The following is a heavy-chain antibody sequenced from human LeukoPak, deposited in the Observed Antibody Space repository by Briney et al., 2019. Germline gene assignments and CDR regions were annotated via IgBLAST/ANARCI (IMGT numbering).Heavy chain of an antibody. V-gene: IGHV3-30*04. CDR1: GFTFSSYA. Sequence: PGGSLRLSCAASGFTFSSYAMHWVRQAPGKGLEWVAVISYDGSNKYYADSVKGRFTISRDNSKNTLYLQMNGLRAEDTAVYYCARAAFGYSSSWYGSQNYWGQGTLVTVSS. CDR3: ARAAFGYSSSWYGSQNY. D-gene: IGHD6-13*01. J-gene: IGHJ4*02. CDR2: ISYDGSNK.